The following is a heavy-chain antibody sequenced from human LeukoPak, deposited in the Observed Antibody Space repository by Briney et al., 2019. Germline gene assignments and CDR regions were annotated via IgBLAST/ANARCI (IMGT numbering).Heavy chain of an antibody. D-gene: IGHD3-22*01. CDR1: GYTFTNYG. J-gene: IGHJ1*01. Sequence: ASVKVSCKASGYTFTNYGMHWVRQAPGQRLEWMGWINGGNGNAKYSQNFQGRVTIIRDTSASTAYMELSSLRSEDTAVYYCARVPLHDSSGHYYPHWGQGTLVTVSS. CDR2: INGGNGNA. CDR3: ARVPLHDSSGHYYPH. V-gene: IGHV1-3*01.